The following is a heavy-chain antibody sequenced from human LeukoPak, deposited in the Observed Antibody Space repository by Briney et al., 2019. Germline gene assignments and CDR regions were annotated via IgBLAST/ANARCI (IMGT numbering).Heavy chain of an antibody. V-gene: IGHV3-7*01. Sequence: GGSLRLSCAASGFTFSSYWISWVRQAPGKGLEWVANIKQDGSEKNYVDSVKGRFTISRDNAKNSLYLQMNSLRAEDTAVYYCARVDIVVVPAAIGRGHYYYYYGMDVWGQGATVTVSS. CDR1: GFTFSSYW. CDR2: IKQDGSEK. J-gene: IGHJ6*02. CDR3: ARVDIVVVPAAIGRGHYYYYYGMDV. D-gene: IGHD2-2*01.